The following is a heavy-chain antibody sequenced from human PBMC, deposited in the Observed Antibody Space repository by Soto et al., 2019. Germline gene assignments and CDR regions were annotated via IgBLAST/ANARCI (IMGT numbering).Heavy chain of an antibody. J-gene: IGHJ6*02. CDR1: GCTFSSYA. D-gene: IGHD6-6*01. CDR2: IIPIFGTA. V-gene: IGHV1-69*13. CDR3: ASQQLGPSYYYGMDV. Sequence: SVKVSCKSSGCTFSSYAISCVRQAPGQGLAWMGGIIPIFGTANYAQKFQGRVTITADESTSTAYMELSSLRSEDTAVYYCASQQLGPSYYYGMDVWGQGTTVTVSS.